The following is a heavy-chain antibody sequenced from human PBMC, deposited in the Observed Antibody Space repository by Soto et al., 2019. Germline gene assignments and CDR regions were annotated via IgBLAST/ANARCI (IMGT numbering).Heavy chain of an antibody. D-gene: IGHD5-12*01. Sequence: GGSLRLSCAASGFTFSSYGMHWVRQAPGKGLEWVAVISYDGSNKYYADSVKGRFTISRDNSKNTLYLQMNSLRAEDTAVYYCAKDRSGYDYELFYYFDYWGQGTLVTVSS. J-gene: IGHJ4*02. CDR3: AKDRSGYDYELFYYFDY. CDR2: ISYDGSNK. CDR1: GFTFSSYG. V-gene: IGHV3-30*18.